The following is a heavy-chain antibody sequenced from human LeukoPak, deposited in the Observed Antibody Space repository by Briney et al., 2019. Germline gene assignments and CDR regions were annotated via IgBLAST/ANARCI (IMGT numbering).Heavy chain of an antibody. CDR3: ARGGTAVIAPYAFDI. D-gene: IGHD4-23*01. V-gene: IGHV4-59*01. CDR2: IYYSGST. J-gene: IGHJ3*02. Sequence: PSETLSLTCTVSGGSISSYYWSWIRQPPGKGLEWIGYIYYSGSTNCNPSVKSRVAMSVDTSKKLFSLKLSSLTAADTAVYYCARGGTAVIAPYAFDIWGQGTMVTVSS. CDR1: GGSISSYY.